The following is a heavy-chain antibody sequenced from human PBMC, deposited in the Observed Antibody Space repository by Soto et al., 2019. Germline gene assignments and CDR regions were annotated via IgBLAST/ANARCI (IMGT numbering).Heavy chain of an antibody. CDR1: GGSISSSNW. CDR3: ARQVAAAGTGHDAFDI. V-gene: IGHV4-4*02. CDR2: IYHSGST. J-gene: IGHJ3*02. D-gene: IGHD6-13*01. Sequence: SETLSLTCAVSGGSISSSNWWSWVRQPPGKGLEWIGEIYHSGSTNYNPSLKSRVTISVDKSKNQFSLKLSSVTAADTAVYYCARQVAAAGTGHDAFDIWGQGTMVTVSS.